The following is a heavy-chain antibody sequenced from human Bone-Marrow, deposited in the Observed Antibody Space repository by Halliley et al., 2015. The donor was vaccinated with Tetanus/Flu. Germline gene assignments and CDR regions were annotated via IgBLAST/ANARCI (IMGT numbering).Heavy chain of an antibody. CDR2: ISRSSTHI. J-gene: IGHJ6*02. Sequence: SLRLSCAASGFIFSNYDMNWVRQAPGKGPEWVSYISRSSTHIYQADSVKGRFAISRDNAKNALFLQMNSLRAEDTAIYYCAGDRAPTARVGCMVVWGQGATVTVSS. CDR1: GFIFSNYD. D-gene: IGHD1-1*01. V-gene: IGHV3-21*01. CDR3: AGDRAPTARVGCMVV.